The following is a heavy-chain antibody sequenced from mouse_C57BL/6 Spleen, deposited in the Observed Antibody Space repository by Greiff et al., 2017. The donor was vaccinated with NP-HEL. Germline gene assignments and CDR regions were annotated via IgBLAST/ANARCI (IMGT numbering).Heavy chain of an antibody. J-gene: IGHJ3*01. CDR1: GYTFTDYE. CDR3: AVYGNYPAWCAY. CDR2: IDPETGGT. Sequence: VQLKQSGAELVRPGASVTLSCKASGYTFTDYEMHWVKQTPVHGLEWIGAIDPETGGTAYNQKFKGKAILTADKSSSTAYMELRSLTSEDSAVYYWAVYGNYPAWCAYGGQGTLVTVSA. D-gene: IGHD2-1*01. V-gene: IGHV1-15*01.